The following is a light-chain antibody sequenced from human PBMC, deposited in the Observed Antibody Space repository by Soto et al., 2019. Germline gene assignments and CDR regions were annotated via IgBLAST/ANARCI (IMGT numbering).Light chain of an antibody. Sequence: QSALTQPASVSGSPGQSITISCTGTSSDVGAYNYVSWYQQHPGKAPKLLISEVSNRPSGVSDRFTGSKSGYTASLTISGLQAEDEADYYCSSYTTRITLIFGGGTKLTVL. CDR2: EVS. CDR1: SSDVGAYNY. V-gene: IGLV2-14*01. J-gene: IGLJ2*01. CDR3: SSYTTRITLI.